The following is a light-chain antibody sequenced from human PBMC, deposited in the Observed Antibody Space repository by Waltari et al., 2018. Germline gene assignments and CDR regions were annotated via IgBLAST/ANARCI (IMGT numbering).Light chain of an antibody. Sequence: IVMTQTPLSQPVTLGEPASISCRSGKSLLYSDGKTFLDWYLQKPGQSPQLLIYLVSKRASGVPDRFSGSGSGTDFTLKISRVEAEDVGVYYCMQSLRSPYTFGPGTKLEI. CDR1: KSLLYSDGKTF. V-gene: IGKV2-40*01. J-gene: IGKJ2*01. CDR3: MQSLRSPYT. CDR2: LVS.